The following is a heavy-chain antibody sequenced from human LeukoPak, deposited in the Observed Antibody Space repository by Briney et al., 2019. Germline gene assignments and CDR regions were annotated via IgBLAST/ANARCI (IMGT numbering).Heavy chain of an antibody. CDR2: ISYDGSNK. J-gene: IGHJ3*02. V-gene: IGHV3-30-3*01. D-gene: IGHD4-23*01. CDR1: GFTFSSYA. CDR3: ARSIGSMVVTSHDAFDI. Sequence: GGSLRLSCAASGFTFSSYAMHWVRQAPGKGLEWVAVISYDGSNKYYADSVKGRFTISRDNSKNTLYLQMNSLRAEDTAVYYCARSIGSMVVTSHDAFDIWGQGTMVTVSS.